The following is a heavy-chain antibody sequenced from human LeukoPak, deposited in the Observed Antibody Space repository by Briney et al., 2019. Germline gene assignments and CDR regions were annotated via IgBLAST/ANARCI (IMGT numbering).Heavy chain of an antibody. V-gene: IGHV3-74*01. J-gene: IGHJ6*02. CDR3: ARALYSYGPYYYYGMDV. CDR2: INSDGSST. CDR1: GFTFSNYW. D-gene: IGHD5-18*01. Sequence: QPGRSLRLSCAASGFTFSNYWMHWVRQAPGKGLVWVSRINSDGSSTSYADSVKGRFTISRDNAKNTLYLQMNSLRAEDTAVYYCARALYSYGPYYYYGMDVWGQGTTVTVSS.